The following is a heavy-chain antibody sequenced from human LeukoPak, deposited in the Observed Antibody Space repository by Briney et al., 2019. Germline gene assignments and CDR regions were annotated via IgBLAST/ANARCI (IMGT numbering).Heavy chain of an antibody. V-gene: IGHV1-3*01. Sequence: KFQGRVTITRDTSASTAYMELSSLRSEDTAVYYCASYSGYDYVIFDYWAQGTLVTVSS. J-gene: IGHJ4*02. CDR3: ASYSGYDYVIFDY. D-gene: IGHD5-12*01.